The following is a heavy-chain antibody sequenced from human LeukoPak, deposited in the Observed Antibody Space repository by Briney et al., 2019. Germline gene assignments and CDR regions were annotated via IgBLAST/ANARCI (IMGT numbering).Heavy chain of an antibody. D-gene: IGHD5-24*01. J-gene: IGHJ2*01. Sequence: PSETLSLTCTVSGGSISSYYWSWIRQPPGKGLEWIGYIYYSGSTNYNPSLKSRVTISVDTSKNQFSLKLSSVTAADTAVYYCARDPGRDGYNFRYFDLWGRGTLVTVSS. V-gene: IGHV4-59*01. CDR1: GGSISSYY. CDR2: IYYSGST. CDR3: ARDPGRDGYNFRYFDL.